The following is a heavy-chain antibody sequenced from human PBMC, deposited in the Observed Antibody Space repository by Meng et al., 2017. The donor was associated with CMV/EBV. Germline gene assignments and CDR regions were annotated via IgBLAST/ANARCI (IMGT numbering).Heavy chain of an antibody. CDR1: GYTFTGYY. CDR2: INPNSGGT. V-gene: IGHV1-2*02. J-gene: IGHJ6*02. CDR3: ARDKRLGGYSIYYYYYGMDV. Sequence: ASVKVSCKASGYTFTGYYMHWVRQAPGQGLEWMGWINPNSGGTNYAQKFQGRVTMTRDTSISTAYMELSRLRSDDTAVYYCARDKRLGGYSIYYYYYGMDVWGQGTTVTVSS. D-gene: IGHD2-21*02.